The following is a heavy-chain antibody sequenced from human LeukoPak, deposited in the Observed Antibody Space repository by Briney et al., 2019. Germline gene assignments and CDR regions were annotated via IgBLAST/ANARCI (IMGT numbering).Heavy chain of an antibody. V-gene: IGHV1-69*13. J-gene: IGHJ4*02. CDR1: GGTFSSYA. D-gene: IGHD6-13*01. CDR3: ARRTAGYANYYFDY. CDR2: IIPIFGTA. Sequence: GASVKVSCKASGGTFSSYAISWVRQAPGQGLEWMGGIIPIFGTANYAQKFQGRVTITADESTSTAYMELSSLRSEDTAVYYCARRTAGYANYYFDYWGQGTLVTVSS.